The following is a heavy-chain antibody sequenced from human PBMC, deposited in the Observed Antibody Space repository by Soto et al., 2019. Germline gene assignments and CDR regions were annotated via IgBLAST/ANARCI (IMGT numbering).Heavy chain of an antibody. CDR3: ARTFYCSGGSCRKNGSYYYGMDV. J-gene: IGHJ6*02. D-gene: IGHD2-15*01. CDR2: IYYSGST. Sequence: TLSLTCTVSGGSISSYYWSWIRQPPGKGLEWIGYIYYSGSTNYNPSLKSRVTISVDTSKNQFSLKLSSVTAADTAVYYCARTFYCSGGSCRKNGSYYYGMDVWGQGNTVTVSS. V-gene: IGHV4-59*01. CDR1: GGSISSYY.